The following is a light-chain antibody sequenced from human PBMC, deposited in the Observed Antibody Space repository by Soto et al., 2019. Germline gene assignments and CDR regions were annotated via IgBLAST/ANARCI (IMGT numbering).Light chain of an antibody. J-gene: IGKJ4*01. Sequence: DIVMTQSPATLSASPGERATLTCRASQSVSSNLAWYQQKPGQAPRLLIYGASTLDTGIPARFSGSGSGTEFTLTISSLQSEDFATYYCQQYNSGPLTFGVGTKVEIK. V-gene: IGKV3-15*01. CDR3: QQYNSGPLT. CDR2: GAS. CDR1: QSVSSN.